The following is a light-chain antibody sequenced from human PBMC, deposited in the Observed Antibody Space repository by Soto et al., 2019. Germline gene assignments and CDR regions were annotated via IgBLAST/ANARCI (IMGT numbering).Light chain of an antibody. V-gene: IGKV3-11*01. CDR1: QSVSGY. CDR3: QPRSKRPPT. CDR2: DAS. J-gene: IGKJ3*01. Sequence: WTQTAATLSLSREGRATRSCRASQSVSGYLAWYQQKPGQAPRLRVHDASHRATGIPARFSGSGSGTDFTLAISSLQPEDFAVYYCQPRSKRPPTFGPGTKVDIK.